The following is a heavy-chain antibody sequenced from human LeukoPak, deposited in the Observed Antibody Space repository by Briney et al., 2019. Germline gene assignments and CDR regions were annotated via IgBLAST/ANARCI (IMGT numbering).Heavy chain of an antibody. Sequence: GGSLRLSCAASGFTFSSYEMNWVRQAPGKGLEWVSYISSSGSTIYYADSVKGRFTISRDNAKNSLYLDMNSLRAEDTAVYYCTRDPRHFDSCGQGTLVTVSS. D-gene: IGHD6-6*01. CDR3: TRDPRHFDS. CDR1: GFTFSSYE. J-gene: IGHJ5*01. V-gene: IGHV3-48*03. CDR2: ISSSGSTI.